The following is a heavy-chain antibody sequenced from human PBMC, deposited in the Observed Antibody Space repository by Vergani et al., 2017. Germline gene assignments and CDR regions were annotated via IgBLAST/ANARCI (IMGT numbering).Heavy chain of an antibody. CDR1: GGTFSSYA. J-gene: IGHJ6*02. Sequence: QVQLVQPGAEVKKPGSSVKVSCKASGGTFSSYAMSWVRQPPGQGLEWRGRSIPIFGTATYAQKFQGRVTFTADESTGTAYMELCSLRSEDTAVYYCAKSIAIASTDGDYHYYYGMDVWCQGATVTVSS. D-gene: IGHD2-21*01. V-gene: IGHV1-69*13. CDR2: SIPIFGTA. CDR3: AKSIAIASTDGDYHYYYGMDV.